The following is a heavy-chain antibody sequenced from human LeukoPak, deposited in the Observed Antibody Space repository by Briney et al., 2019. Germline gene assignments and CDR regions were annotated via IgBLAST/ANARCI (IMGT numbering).Heavy chain of an antibody. Sequence: PGGSLRLSCAASGFTFSSYSMNWVRQAPGKGLEWVSSISSSSSYIYYADSVKGRFTISRDNAKNSLYLQMNSLRAEDTAVYYCARVWGSGFPMDVWGKGTTVTVSS. CDR2: ISSSSSYI. D-gene: IGHD3-22*01. CDR1: GFTFSSYS. CDR3: ARVWGSGFPMDV. V-gene: IGHV3-21*01. J-gene: IGHJ6*03.